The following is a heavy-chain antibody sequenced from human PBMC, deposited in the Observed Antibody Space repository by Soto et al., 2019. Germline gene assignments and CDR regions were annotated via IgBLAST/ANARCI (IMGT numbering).Heavy chain of an antibody. Sequence: QVQLQESGPGLVKPSETLSLTCTVSGGSISSYYWSWIRQPPGKGLEWIGYIYYSGSTNYNPSLKSRVTISVDTSKNQFSPKLSSVTAADTAVYYCARKSSGPMMYGMDVWGQGTTVTVSS. D-gene: IGHD3-22*01. CDR1: GGSISSYY. V-gene: IGHV4-59*01. CDR2: IYYSGST. J-gene: IGHJ6*02. CDR3: ARKSSGPMMYGMDV.